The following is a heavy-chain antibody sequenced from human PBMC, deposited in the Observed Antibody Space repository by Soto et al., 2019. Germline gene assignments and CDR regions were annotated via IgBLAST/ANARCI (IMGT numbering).Heavy chain of an antibody. V-gene: IGHV4-39*01. Sequence: PSETLSLTCTVSGGSISSSSYYWGWIRQPPGKGLEWIGYIYHSGSTYYNPSLRGRVTMSVERSQNQFSLRLNSVTAADTAVYYCARHYGSGTYPLDYWGHGTLVTVSS. CDR1: GGSISSSSYY. CDR3: ARHYGSGTYPLDY. D-gene: IGHD3-10*01. J-gene: IGHJ4*01. CDR2: IYHSGST.